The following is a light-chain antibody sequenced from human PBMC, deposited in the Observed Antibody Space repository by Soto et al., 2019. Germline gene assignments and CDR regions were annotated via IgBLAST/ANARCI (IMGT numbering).Light chain of an antibody. CDR2: GTS. CDR1: QGIRND. CDR3: LQDYIYPYT. Sequence: AIQMTQSPSSLSVSVGDRITITCRASQGIRNDLGWYQQKPGKAPKLLIYGTSNLQSGVPSRFSGSGSGTDFTLTSSSLQPEDFATYYCLQDYIYPYTFGQGTKLEIK. V-gene: IGKV1-6*01. J-gene: IGKJ2*01.